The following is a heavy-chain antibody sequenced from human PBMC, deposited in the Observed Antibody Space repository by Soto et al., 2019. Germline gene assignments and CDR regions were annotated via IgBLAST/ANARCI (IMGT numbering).Heavy chain of an antibody. Sequence: SETRSRTCSLAGGSIRSYYCSWIQQPAGKGLECIVRVYTSGSTNYNPSLKSRVTMSVDTSKNQFSLKLSSVTAADTAVYYCARGRVTVTPSGDYYYGMDVWVQANTVTVSS. V-gene: IGHV4-4*07. CDR3: ARGRVTVTPSGDYYYGMDV. CDR2: VYTSGST. D-gene: IGHD4-4*01. CDR1: GGSIRSYY. J-gene: IGHJ6*02.